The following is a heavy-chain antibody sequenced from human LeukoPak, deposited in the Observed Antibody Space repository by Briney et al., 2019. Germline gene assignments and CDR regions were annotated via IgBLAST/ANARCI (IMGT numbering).Heavy chain of an antibody. CDR1: GGSFSGYY. CDR3: AGHAYCSSTSCSHPPRSPPRYYYGMDV. D-gene: IGHD2-2*01. CDR2: INHSGST. V-gene: IGHV4-34*01. Sequence: PSETLSLTCAVYGGSFSGYYWSWIRQPPGKGLEWIGEINHSGSTNYNPSLKSRVTISVDTSKNQFSLKLSSVTAADTAVYYCAGHAYCSSTSCSHPPRSPPRYYYGMDVWGQGTTVTVSS. J-gene: IGHJ6*02.